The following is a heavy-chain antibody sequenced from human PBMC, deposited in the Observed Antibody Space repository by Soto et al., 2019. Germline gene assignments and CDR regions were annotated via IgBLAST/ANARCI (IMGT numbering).Heavy chain of an antibody. D-gene: IGHD1-26*01. V-gene: IGHV4-31*03. CDR1: GCSISSGNYH. CDR2: IYYSGSS. Sequence: TLSLTCTVSGCSISSGNYHWSWIRQHPGKGLEWIGNIYYSGSSYYNPSLKSRATISIDTSKDQFSLRLGSVTAADTAVYYCARVEGSSYYFRHDCWGRETLVTVS. J-gene: IGHJ4*02. CDR3: ARVEGSSYYFRHDC.